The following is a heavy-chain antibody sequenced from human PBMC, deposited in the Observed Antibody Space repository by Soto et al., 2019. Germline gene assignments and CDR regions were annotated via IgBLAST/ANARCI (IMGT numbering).Heavy chain of an antibody. Sequence: GGSLRLSCAASGFTFSSYGMHWVRQAPGKGLEWVAVIWYDGSNKYYADSVKGRFTISRDSSKNTLYLQMNSLRAEDTAVYYCARDTEYLGGLYYYMDVWGKGTTVTVSS. D-gene: IGHD3-16*01. CDR3: ARDTEYLGGLYYYMDV. J-gene: IGHJ6*03. CDR2: IWYDGSNK. CDR1: GFTFSSYG. V-gene: IGHV3-33*01.